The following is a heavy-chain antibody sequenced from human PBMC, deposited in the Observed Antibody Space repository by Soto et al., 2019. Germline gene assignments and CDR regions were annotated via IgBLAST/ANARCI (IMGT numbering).Heavy chain of an antibody. CDR3: ARDPSVTTYYYYGMDV. CDR1: GFTFSSYG. Sequence: QVQLVESGGGVVQPGRSLRLSSAASGFTFSSYGMHWVRQAPGKGLEWVAVIWYDGSNKYYADSVKGRFTISRDNSKNTLYLQRNSLRAEDTAVYYCARDPSVTTYYYYGMDVWGQGTTVTVSS. D-gene: IGHD4-17*01. CDR2: IWYDGSNK. J-gene: IGHJ6*02. V-gene: IGHV3-33*01.